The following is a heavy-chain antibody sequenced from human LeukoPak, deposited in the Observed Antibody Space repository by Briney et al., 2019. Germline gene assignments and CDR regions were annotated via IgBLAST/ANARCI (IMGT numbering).Heavy chain of an antibody. CDR2: ISYSGST. CDR3: ARGTTVTTYADH. J-gene: IGHJ4*02. Sequence: SETLSLTCSVSGXSISGYHWSWTRQPPGKGLEWIGYISYSGSTTYNPSLKSRVTLSVDTSKNQFSLKLISVTAADTAVYYCARGTTVTTYADHWGQGTLVTVSS. D-gene: IGHD4-17*01. V-gene: IGHV4-59*01. CDR1: GXSISGYH.